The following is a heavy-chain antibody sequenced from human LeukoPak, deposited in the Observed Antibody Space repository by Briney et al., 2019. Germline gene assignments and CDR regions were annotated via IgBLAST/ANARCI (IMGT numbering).Heavy chain of an antibody. CDR2: IIPILGIA. CDR1: GGTFSSYA. V-gene: IGHV1-69*04. J-gene: IGHJ6*02. D-gene: IGHD6-19*01. CDR3: ASGVIAVAGKDYYYYGMDV. Sequence: ASVKVSCKASGGTFSSYAISWVRQAPGQGLEWMGRIIPILGIANYAQKFQGRVTITADKSTSTAYMELSSLRSEDTAVYYCASGVIAVAGKDYYYYGMDVWGQGTTVTVS.